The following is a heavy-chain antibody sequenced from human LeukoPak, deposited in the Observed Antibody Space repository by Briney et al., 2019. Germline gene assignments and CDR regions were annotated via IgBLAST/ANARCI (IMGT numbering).Heavy chain of an antibody. J-gene: IGHJ4*02. V-gene: IGHV3-11*03. Sequence: GRSLRLSCAASGFTFSDYYMSWNRQAPGKGLEWVSYISSSSSYTDYADSVEGRFTIYRDNAKNSLYLQMNSLRAEDTAVYYCATFRAYYYGSGSRYLDYWGQGTLVTVSS. CDR2: ISSSSSYT. CDR3: ATFRAYYYGSGSRYLDY. CDR1: GFTFSDYY. D-gene: IGHD3-10*01.